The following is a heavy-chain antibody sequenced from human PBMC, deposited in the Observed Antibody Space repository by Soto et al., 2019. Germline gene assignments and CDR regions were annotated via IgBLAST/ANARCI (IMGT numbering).Heavy chain of an antibody. CDR3: ARDLPSDCTNGVCLVS. J-gene: IGHJ4*02. V-gene: IGHV4-30-4*01. CDR2: IYYSGST. D-gene: IGHD2-8*01. Sequence: SETLSLTCTVSGGSISSGDYYWSWIRQPPGKGLEWIGYIYYSGSTYYNPSLKSRVTISVDTSKNQFSLKLSSVTAADTAVYYCARDLPSDCTNGVCLVSWGQGTLVTVSS. CDR1: GGSISSGDYY.